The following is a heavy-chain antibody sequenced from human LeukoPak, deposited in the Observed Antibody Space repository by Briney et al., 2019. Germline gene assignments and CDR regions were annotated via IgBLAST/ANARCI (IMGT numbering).Heavy chain of an antibody. V-gene: IGHV3-23*01. CDR3: ARDPATSGVYGSGSFGY. CDR1: GFTFSSYA. CDR2: ISGSGGST. D-gene: IGHD3-10*01. Sequence: GGSLRLSCAASGFTFSSYAMSWVRQAPGKGLEWVSAISGSGGSTYYADSVKGRFTISRDNSKNTLYLQMNSLRAEDTAVYYCARDPATSGVYGSGSFGYWGQGTLITVSS. J-gene: IGHJ4*02.